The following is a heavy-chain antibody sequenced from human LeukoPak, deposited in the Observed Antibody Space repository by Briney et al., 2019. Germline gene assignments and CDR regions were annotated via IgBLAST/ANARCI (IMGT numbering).Heavy chain of an antibody. V-gene: IGHV4-39*07. CDR1: GGSISTSNYY. CDR3: ARESAAAGTEYYYFYYYMDV. CDR2: IYYSGST. J-gene: IGHJ6*03. D-gene: IGHD6-13*01. Sequence: SETLSLTCTVSGGSISTSNYYWGWIRQPPGKGLEWIGSIYYSGSTYYNPSLKSRVTISVDTSKNQFSLKLSSVTAADTAVYFCARESAAAGTEYYYFYYYMDVWGKGTTVTISS.